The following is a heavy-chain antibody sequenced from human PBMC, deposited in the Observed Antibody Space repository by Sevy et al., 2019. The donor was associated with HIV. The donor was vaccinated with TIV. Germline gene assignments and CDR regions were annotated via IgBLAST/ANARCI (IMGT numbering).Heavy chain of an antibody. J-gene: IGHJ4*02. CDR3: ARGKTGYGYALSY. CDR2: IYSDGTT. Sequence: GGSLRLSRAASRFTVNNNYMTWVRQAPGKGLEGISIIYSDGTTYHADSVKDRFNISRDNSKNMLYLQMNNLRVEDTAVYYCARGKTGYGYALSYWGQGTLVTVSS. CDR1: RFTVNNNY. V-gene: IGHV3-66*01. D-gene: IGHD5-18*01.